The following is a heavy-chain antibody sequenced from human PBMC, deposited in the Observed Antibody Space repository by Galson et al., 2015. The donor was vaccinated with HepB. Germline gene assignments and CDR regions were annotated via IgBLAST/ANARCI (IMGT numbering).Heavy chain of an antibody. CDR3: ARHGGTAMVTFFDY. Sequence: WSWVRQPPGKGLEWIGSIYYSGSTYYNPSLKSRVTISVDTSKNQFSLKLSSVTAADTAVYYCARHGGTAMVTFFDYWGQGTLVTVSS. CDR2: IYYSGST. D-gene: IGHD5-18*01. J-gene: IGHJ4*02. V-gene: IGHV4-39*01.